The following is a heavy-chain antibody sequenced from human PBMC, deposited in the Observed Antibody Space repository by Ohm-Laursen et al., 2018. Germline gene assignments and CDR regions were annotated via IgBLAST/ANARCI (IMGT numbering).Heavy chain of an antibody. D-gene: IGHD2-15*01. CDR3: ARGGRHFDY. CDR2: IYYSGST. V-gene: IGHV4-59*01. CDR1: GGSISSYY. Sequence: GTLSLTCTVFGGSISSYYWSWIRQPPGKGLEWIGYIYYSGSTNYNPSLKSRVTISVDTSKNQFSLKLSSVTAADTAVYYCARGGRHFDYWGQGTLVTVSS. J-gene: IGHJ4*02.